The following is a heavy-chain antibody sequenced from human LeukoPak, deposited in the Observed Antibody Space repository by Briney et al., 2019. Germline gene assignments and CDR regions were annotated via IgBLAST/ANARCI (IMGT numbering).Heavy chain of an antibody. D-gene: IGHD6-19*01. CDR1: GGSISSYY. CDR3: ARGASSGWYGGRVLAY. Sequence: NPSETLSLTCTVSGGSISSYYWSRIRQPPGKGLEWIGYIYYSGSTNYNPSLKSRVTISVDTSKNQFSLKLSSVTAADTAVYYCARGASSGWYGGRVLAYWGQGTLVTVSS. J-gene: IGHJ4*02. V-gene: IGHV4-59*08. CDR2: IYYSGST.